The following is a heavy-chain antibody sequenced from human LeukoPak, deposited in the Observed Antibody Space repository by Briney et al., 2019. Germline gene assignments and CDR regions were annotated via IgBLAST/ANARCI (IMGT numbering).Heavy chain of an antibody. CDR1: GFTFSSYA. V-gene: IGHV3-23*01. CDR2: ISGSGGST. J-gene: IGHJ4*02. D-gene: IGHD3-22*01. CDR3: AKGTLAHYYDSSGYYHLSFDY. Sequence: GGSLRLSCAASGFTFSSYAMTWVRQAPGKGLEWVSGISGSGGSTYFADSVKGRFTISRDNSKNTLYLQMNSLRAEDTAVYYCAKGTLAHYYDSSGYYHLSFDYWGQGTLVTASS.